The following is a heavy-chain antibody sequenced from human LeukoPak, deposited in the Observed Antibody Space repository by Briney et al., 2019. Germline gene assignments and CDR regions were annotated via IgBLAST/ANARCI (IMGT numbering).Heavy chain of an antibody. CDR2: INAGNGNT. V-gene: IGHV1-3*01. J-gene: IGHJ6*02. CDR3: ARDGRGMDV. D-gene: IGHD3/OR15-3a*01. Sequence: ASVKVSCKASGGTFSSYAISWVRQAPGQRLEWMGWINAGNGNTKYSQKFQGRVTITRDTSASTAYMELSSLRSEDTAVYYCARDGRGMDVWGQGTTVTVSS. CDR1: GGTFSSYA.